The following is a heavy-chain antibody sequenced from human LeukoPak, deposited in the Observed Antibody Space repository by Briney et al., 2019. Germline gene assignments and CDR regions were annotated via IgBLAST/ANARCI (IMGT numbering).Heavy chain of an antibody. CDR2: IYPGDSDT. J-gene: IGHJ5*02. CDR3: ARHYGPLALYNWFDP. CDR1: GFSFTNYW. V-gene: IGHV5-51*01. Sequence: GESLKISCKGSGFSFTNYWIGWVRQMPGKGLEWMGIIYPGDSDTRYSPSFQGQVTISADKSISTAYLQWSSLKASDTAMYYCARHYGPLALYNWFDPWGQGTLVTVSS. D-gene: IGHD3-16*01.